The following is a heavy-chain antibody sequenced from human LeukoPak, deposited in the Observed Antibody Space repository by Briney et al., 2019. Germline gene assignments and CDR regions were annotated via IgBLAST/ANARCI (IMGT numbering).Heavy chain of an antibody. CDR2: IYYSGST. CDR3: ARREQQLVPYYYYYYSHV. J-gene: IGHJ6*03. Sequence: SETLSLTCSVYTGSISSSSYYWGRIRQPPGRGLEWIGSIYYSGSTYYNPSLKSRVTISVDTSKNQFSLKLSSVTAADTAVYYCARREQQLVPYYYYYYSHVWGKGTTVTVSS. D-gene: IGHD6-13*01. CDR1: TGSISSSSYY. V-gene: IGHV4-39*01.